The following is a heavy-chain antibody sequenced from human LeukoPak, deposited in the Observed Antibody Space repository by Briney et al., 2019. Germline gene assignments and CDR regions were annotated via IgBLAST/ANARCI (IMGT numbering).Heavy chain of an antibody. Sequence: PSETLSLTCTVSGGSVSSSNYYWGWIRQPPGMGLEWIGSIYYSGFAYSHPSLKSRVTVSVDTSKNQFSLKLSSATAADTAVYYCVRDRHYYDTSGYYQLDYWGQGTLVTVSS. CDR3: VRDRHYYDTSGYYQLDY. D-gene: IGHD3-22*01. CDR1: GGSVSSSNYY. V-gene: IGHV4-39*07. J-gene: IGHJ4*02. CDR2: IYYSGFA.